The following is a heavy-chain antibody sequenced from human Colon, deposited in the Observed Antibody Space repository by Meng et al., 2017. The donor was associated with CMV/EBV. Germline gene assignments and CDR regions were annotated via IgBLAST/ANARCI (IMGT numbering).Heavy chain of an antibody. J-gene: IGHJ4*02. Sequence: SETLSLTCSVSGGSISSGGYYWSWIRQPPGKGLEWIGFIYYSGRTIYNPSLKSRVTMSVDTSENQFSLKLTSVTAADAAVYFCAKGGRGASTEIYYFDYWGQGALVTVSS. CDR1: GGSISSGGYY. CDR3: AKGGRGASTEIYYFDY. CDR2: IYYSGRT. V-gene: IGHV4-61*08. D-gene: IGHD3-10*01.